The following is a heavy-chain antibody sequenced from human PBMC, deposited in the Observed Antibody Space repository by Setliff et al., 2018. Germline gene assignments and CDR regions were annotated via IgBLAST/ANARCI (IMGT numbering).Heavy chain of an antibody. CDR1: GGSFSTYY. D-gene: IGHD5-18*01. Sequence: SETLSLTCAVYGGSFSTYYWIWIRQPPGKGLEWIGVINHSGSTNYNPSLKSRVTISVDTSKNQFSLKLSSVTAADTAVYYCMGSYGSWGYYFDYWGQGTLVTVSS. CDR2: INHSGST. CDR3: MGSYGSWGYYFDY. V-gene: IGHV4-34*01. J-gene: IGHJ4*02.